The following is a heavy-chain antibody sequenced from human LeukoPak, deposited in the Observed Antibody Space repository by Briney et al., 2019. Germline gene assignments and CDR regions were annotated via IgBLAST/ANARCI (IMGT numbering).Heavy chain of an antibody. CDR2: INSDGSSA. V-gene: IGHV3-74*01. J-gene: IGHJ4*02. D-gene: IGHD5-24*01. CDR1: GFTFSSYW. Sequence: GGSLRLSCAASGFTFSSYWMHWVRQTPAKGLVWVSRINSDGSSASSADAVQGRFTISRDNAKNTLYLQMNSLRAEDTAVYYCAPRAVEMTTTKGYWGQGTLVTVSS. CDR3: APRAVEMTTTKGY.